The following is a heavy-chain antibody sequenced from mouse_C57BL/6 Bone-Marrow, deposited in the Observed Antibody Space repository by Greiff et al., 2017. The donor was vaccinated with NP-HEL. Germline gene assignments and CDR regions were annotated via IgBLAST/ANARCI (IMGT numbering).Heavy chain of an antibody. CDR2: IYPYNDGT. CDR1: GYTFTSYV. Sequence: SGPELVKPGASVKMSCKASGYTFTSYVMHWVKQKPGQGLEWIGYIYPYNDGTKYNEKFKGKATLTSDKSSSTAYMELSSLTSEDSAVYYCASSLLLSAMDYWGQGTSVTVSS. CDR3: ASSLLLSAMDY. J-gene: IGHJ4*01. D-gene: IGHD1-2*01. V-gene: IGHV1-14*01.